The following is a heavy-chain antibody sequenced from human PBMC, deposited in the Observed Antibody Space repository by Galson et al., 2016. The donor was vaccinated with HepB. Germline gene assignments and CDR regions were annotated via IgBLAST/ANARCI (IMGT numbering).Heavy chain of an antibody. CDR1: GFTFSSCA. V-gene: IGHV3-23*01. D-gene: IGHD3-3*01. CDR3: ARARGFYDAFNI. J-gene: IGHJ3*02. CDR2: ISGSGGNT. Sequence: SLRLSCAASGFTFSSCAMSWVRQAPGKGLEWVSTISGSGGNTFYPDSVKGRFTISRDNSLNTVSLRISSLRAEDTAVYFCARARGFYDAFNIWGPGTAVTVSS.